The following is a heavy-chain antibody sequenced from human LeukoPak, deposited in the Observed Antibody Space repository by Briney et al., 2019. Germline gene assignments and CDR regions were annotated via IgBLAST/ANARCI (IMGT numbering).Heavy chain of an antibody. D-gene: IGHD2-2*01. CDR3: AKVTYCSSTSCYGPFDY. V-gene: IGHV3-21*01. J-gene: IGHJ4*02. CDR1: GFTFSSYS. CDR2: ISSSSSYI. Sequence: AGSLRLSCATSGFTFSSYSMNWVRQAPGKGLEWVSSISSSSSYIYYADSVKGRFTISRDNAENSLYVQMNSLRAEDTAVYYCAKVTYCSSTSCYGPFDYWGQGTLVTVSS.